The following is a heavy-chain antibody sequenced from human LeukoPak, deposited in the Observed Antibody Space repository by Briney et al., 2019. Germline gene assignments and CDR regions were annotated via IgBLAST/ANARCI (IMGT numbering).Heavy chain of an antibody. CDR2: IYSSGST. CDR1: GGSISNSY. J-gene: IGHJ4*02. D-gene: IGHD1-26*01. CDR3: ARHRSDGTYPLHY. V-gene: IGHV4-59*08. Sequence: SETLSLTCTVSGGSISNSYWSWVRQPPGKGLEWIRHIYSSGSTTYSPSLKSRVTMSVDTSKNQFSLKLTSVTAADTAVYYCARHRSDGTYPLHYWGQGALVTVSS.